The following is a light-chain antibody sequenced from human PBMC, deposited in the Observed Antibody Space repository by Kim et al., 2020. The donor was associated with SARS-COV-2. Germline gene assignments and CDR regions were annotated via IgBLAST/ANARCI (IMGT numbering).Light chain of an antibody. CDR3: SSYTSSSTLI. J-gene: IGLJ2*01. V-gene: IGLV2-18*02. Sequence: GQSRTTSCTGTSSDVGSSNRVSWYQQPPGTAPKLIICEVSDRPSGVPHRFSGSKSGNTASLTISWLQTEDEADYYCSSYTSSSTLIFGGGTKVSVL. CDR2: EVS. CDR1: SSDVGSSNR.